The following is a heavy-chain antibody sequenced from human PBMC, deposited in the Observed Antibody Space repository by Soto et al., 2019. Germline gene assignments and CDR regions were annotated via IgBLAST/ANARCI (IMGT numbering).Heavy chain of an antibody. J-gene: IGHJ3*02. CDR3: ARRVLRFLGDPGDAFDI. V-gene: IGHV1-69*06. Sequence: QVQLVQSGAEVKKPGSSVKVSCKASGGTFSSYAISWVRQAPGQGLEWMGGIIPISGTANYAQKFQGRVTITADKSTSIAYMELSSLRSEDTAVYYCARRVLRFLGDPGDAFDIWGQGTMVTVSS. CDR2: IIPISGTA. D-gene: IGHD3-3*01. CDR1: GGTFSSYA.